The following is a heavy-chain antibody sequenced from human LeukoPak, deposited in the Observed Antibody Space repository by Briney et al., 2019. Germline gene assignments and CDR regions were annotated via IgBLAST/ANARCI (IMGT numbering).Heavy chain of an antibody. D-gene: IGHD4-17*01. CDR2: NICYNGNT. V-gene: IGHV1-18*01. CDR1: GYSFTSNG. J-gene: IGHJ4*02. CDR3: ARGDGDYPSY. Sequence: ASVNLSCNASGYSFTSNGSTRVRHAPAQRLQGMGWNICYNGNTKYAQKFQGRVTMTIDTSTSTAYLALRSLRSDATAVYSSARGDGDYPSYWGQGTLVTVSS.